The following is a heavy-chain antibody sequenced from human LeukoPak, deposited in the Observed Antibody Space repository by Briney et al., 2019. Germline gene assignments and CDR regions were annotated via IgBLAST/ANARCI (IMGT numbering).Heavy chain of an antibody. CDR3: ARSSGYYYGDAFDI. D-gene: IGHD3-22*01. Sequence: ASVTVSCKATGYTFTGYYMHWVRQPPGQGLEWMGWINPNSGGTNYAQKFQGRVTITRDTSISTAYMELSRLRSDDTAVYYCARSSGYYYGDAFDIWGQGTMVTVSS. J-gene: IGHJ3*02. CDR1: GYTFTGYY. CDR2: INPNSGGT. V-gene: IGHV1-2*02.